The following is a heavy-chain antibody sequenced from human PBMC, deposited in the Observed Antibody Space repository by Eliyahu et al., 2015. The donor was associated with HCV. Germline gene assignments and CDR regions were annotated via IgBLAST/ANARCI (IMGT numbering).Heavy chain of an antibody. CDR2: ITGGGDRK. D-gene: IGHD1-1*01. CDR3: AARGTGLPNTFDY. J-gene: IGHJ4*02. Sequence: EVRVLESGGGLVQPGGSLRLSCXASGFTLNTHAMXWVRXAPGKGLEGVSSITGGGDRKYYADTVKGRFTISRDTPRNTVFLQMSSLRAEDTAVYYCAARGTGLPNTFDYWGQGALVTVSS. CDR1: GFTLNTHA. V-gene: IGHV3-23*01.